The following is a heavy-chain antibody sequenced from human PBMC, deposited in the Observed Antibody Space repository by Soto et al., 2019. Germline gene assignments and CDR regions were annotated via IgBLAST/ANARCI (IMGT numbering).Heavy chain of an antibody. Sequence: SETLSLTCTVSGGSVSSGSYYWSWIRQPPGKGLEWIGYIYYSGSTNYNPSPKSRVTISVDTSKNQFSLKLSSVTAADTAVYYCARDPIAAAATGAFDIWGQGTMVTVSS. V-gene: IGHV4-61*01. CDR2: IYYSGST. J-gene: IGHJ3*02. D-gene: IGHD6-13*01. CDR3: ARDPIAAAATGAFDI. CDR1: GGSVSSGSYY.